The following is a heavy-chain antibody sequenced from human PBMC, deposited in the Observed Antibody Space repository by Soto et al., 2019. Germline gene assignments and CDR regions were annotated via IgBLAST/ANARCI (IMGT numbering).Heavy chain of an antibody. D-gene: IGHD1-26*01. V-gene: IGHV3-23*01. CDR1: GFTFSCYA. CDR3: ARRGSGSYYDY. CDR2: ISGSGGST. J-gene: IGHJ4*02. Sequence: EVQLLESGGGLVQPGGSLRLSCAASGFTFSCYAMRWVRQAPGKGLEWVSAISGSGGSTYYADSVKGRFTVSRDTSKNTLYLQMNSLRAEDTAVYYCARRGSGSYYDYWGQGTLVTVSS.